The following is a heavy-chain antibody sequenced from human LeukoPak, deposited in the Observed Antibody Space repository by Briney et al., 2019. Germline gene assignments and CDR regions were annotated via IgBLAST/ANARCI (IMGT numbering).Heavy chain of an antibody. CDR3: ARQNGYNRGWYFDY. CDR2: IYHDGTT. D-gene: IGHD5-24*01. CDR1: GGSISSRDW. Sequence: SGTLSLTCAVSGGSISSRDWWTWVRPPPGKGLEWMGEIYHDGTTNYNPSLKSRVTISVDKSKDQFSLNLSSVTAADTAVYYCARQNGYNRGWYFDYWGQGTLVTVSS. V-gene: IGHV4-4*02. J-gene: IGHJ4*02.